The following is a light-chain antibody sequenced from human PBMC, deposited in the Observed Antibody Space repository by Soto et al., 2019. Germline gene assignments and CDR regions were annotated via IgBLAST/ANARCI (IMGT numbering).Light chain of an antibody. Sequence: EIVLTQSPATLSVSPGERVTLSCRASQSVSNNLAWYLQKPGQAPRLPMYSPSTRATGIPARFSGSGSGTDFTLTISSMQSEDFAVYYCQQYTNWPLTFGGGTKVETK. CDR2: SPS. J-gene: IGKJ4*01. V-gene: IGKV3-15*01. CDR1: QSVSNN. CDR3: QQYTNWPLT.